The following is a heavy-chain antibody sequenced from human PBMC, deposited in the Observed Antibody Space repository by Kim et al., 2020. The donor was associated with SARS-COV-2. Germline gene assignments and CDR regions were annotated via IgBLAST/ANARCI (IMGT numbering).Heavy chain of an antibody. D-gene: IGHD1-26*01. CDR2: ISSSSSYI. V-gene: IGHV3-21*01. Sequence: GGSLRLSCAASGFTFSSYSMNWVRQAPGKGLEWVSSISSSSSYIYYADSVKGRFTISRDNAKNSLYLQMNSLRAEVTAVCYCARNSGSYSFDYWGQGTLVTVSS. CDR1: GFTFSSYS. CDR3: ARNSGSYSFDY. J-gene: IGHJ4*02.